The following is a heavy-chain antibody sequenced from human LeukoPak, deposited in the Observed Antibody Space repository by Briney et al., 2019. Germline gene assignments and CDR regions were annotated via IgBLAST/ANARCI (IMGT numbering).Heavy chain of an antibody. J-gene: IGHJ4*02. CDR3: ARVPRGPWGDILTGYYPYYFDY. Sequence: ASVKVSCKASGGTFSSYAISWVRQAPGQGLEWIGGIIPIFGTANYAQKFQGRVTITADESTSTAYMELISLRSEDTAVYHCARVPRGPWGDILTGYYPYYFDYWGQGTLVTVSS. V-gene: IGHV1-69*13. D-gene: IGHD3-9*01. CDR1: GGTFSSYA. CDR2: IIPIFGTA.